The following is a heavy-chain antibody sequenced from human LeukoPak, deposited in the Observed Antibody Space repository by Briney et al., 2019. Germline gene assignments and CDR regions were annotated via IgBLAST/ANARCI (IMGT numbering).Heavy chain of an antibody. CDR3: ARGQYCSGGSCHFLVDY. J-gene: IGHJ4*02. Sequence: SETLSLTCAVYGGSFSGYYWSWIRQPPGKGLEWIGEINHSGSTNYNPSLKSRVTISVDTSKNQFSLKLSSVTAADTAVYYCARGQYCSGGSCHFLVDYWGQGTLVTVSS. D-gene: IGHD2-15*01. V-gene: IGHV4-34*01. CDR1: GGSFSGYY. CDR2: INHSGST.